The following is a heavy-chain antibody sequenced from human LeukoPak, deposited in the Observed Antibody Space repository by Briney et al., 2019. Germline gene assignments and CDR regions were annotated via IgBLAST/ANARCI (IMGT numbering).Heavy chain of an antibody. Sequence: GGSLRLSCAASGFTFNIAWINWVRQAPGKGLEWVGRIKNKIDGRTTDYAAPVEGRFTISRDDSKNTVYLQMNSLKSEDTALYYCNADGDYGDYVDSCGQGTLVTVSS. V-gene: IGHV3-15*07. CDR1: GFTFNIAW. CDR2: IKNKIDGRTT. CDR3: NADGDYGDYVDS. J-gene: IGHJ4*02. D-gene: IGHD4-17*01.